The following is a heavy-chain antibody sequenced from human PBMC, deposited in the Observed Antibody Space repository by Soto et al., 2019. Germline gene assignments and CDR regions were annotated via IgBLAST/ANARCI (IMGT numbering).Heavy chain of an antibody. CDR1: GYTFTSYG. CDR3: ARVALWFRELLSPVDY. Sequence: VASVKVSCKASGYTFTSYGISWVRQAPGQGLEWMGWISAYNGNTNYAQKLQGRVTMTTDTSTSTAYMELRRLRSDDTAVYYCARVALWFRELLSPVDYWGQGTMVTVYS. J-gene: IGHJ4*02. V-gene: IGHV1-18*04. D-gene: IGHD3-10*01. CDR2: ISAYNGNT.